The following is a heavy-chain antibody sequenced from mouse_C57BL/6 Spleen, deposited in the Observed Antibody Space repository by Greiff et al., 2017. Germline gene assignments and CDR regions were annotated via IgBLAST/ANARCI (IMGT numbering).Heavy chain of an antibody. J-gene: IGHJ3*01. D-gene: IGHD1-1*01. V-gene: IGHV1-72*01. Sequence: VQLQQPGAELVKPGASLKLSCTASGFTFTSYWMPWVRQRPERSLEWIGSINPSGGGTKYNEKFKGRGTMTVEKPYSTAYMQLSKLTSEDTAVYYGAREGVGGSHRCAYWGQGTLVTVSA. CDR2: INPSGGGT. CDR3: AREGVGGSHRCAY. CDR1: GFTFTSYW.